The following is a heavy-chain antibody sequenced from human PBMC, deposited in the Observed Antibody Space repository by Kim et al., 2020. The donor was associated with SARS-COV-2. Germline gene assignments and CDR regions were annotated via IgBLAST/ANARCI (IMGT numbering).Heavy chain of an antibody. J-gene: IGHJ4*02. CDR1: GFTFSSYA. Sequence: GGSLRLSCAASGFTFSSYAMSWVRQAPGKGLEWVSAISGSGGSTYYVDSVKGRFTISRDNSKNTLYLQMNSLRAEDTAVYYCAKDGVGYYGSGSYPPPDYWGQGTLVTVSS. D-gene: IGHD3-10*01. CDR3: AKDGVGYYGSGSYPPPDY. V-gene: IGHV3-23*01. CDR2: ISGSGGST.